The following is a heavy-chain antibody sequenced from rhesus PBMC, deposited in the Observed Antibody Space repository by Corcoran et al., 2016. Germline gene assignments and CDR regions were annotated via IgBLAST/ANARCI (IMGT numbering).Heavy chain of an antibody. J-gene: IGHJ4*01. CDR3: AREGTGTYFDY. D-gene: IGHD1-7*02. V-gene: IGHV3-119*01. CDR1: GFSFSDYY. CDR2: ISSDGTGT. Sequence: EVQLVESGGGLAKPGGSLRLSCAASGFSFSDYYMYWVRQAPGKGLGWVSRISSDGTGTSYADSVKGRFTISRENAKNSLYLQMNSLRAEDTAVYYCAREGTGTYFDYWGQGVLVTVSS.